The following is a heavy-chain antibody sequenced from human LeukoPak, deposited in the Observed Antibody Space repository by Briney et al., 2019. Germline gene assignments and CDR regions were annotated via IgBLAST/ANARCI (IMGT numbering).Heavy chain of an antibody. J-gene: IGHJ4*02. CDR1: GGTFSNYA. CDR3: ARGEVPPHYFDY. V-gene: IGHV1-69*13. Sequence: GASVKVSCKASGGTFSNYAISWVRQAPGQGLEWIGGIILIFGTPNYAQKFRGRVTITADESTSTAYMELSSLRSEDTAVYYCARGEVPPHYFDYWGQGTLVTVSS. CDR2: IILIFGTP.